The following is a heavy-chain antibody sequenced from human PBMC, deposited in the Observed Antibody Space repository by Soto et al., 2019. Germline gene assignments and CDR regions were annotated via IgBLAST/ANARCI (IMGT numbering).Heavy chain of an antibody. J-gene: IGHJ6*02. CDR3: AKDRSLSYSSSSGHYYYGMDV. V-gene: IGHV3-30*18. D-gene: IGHD6-6*01. CDR1: GFTFSSYG. CDR2: ISYDGSNK. Sequence: QVQLVESGGGVVQPGRSLRLSCAASGFTFSSYGMHWVRQAPGKGLEWVAVISYDGSNKYYADSVKGRFTISRDNSKNTLYLQMNSLRAEDTAVYYCAKDRSLSYSSSSGHYYYGMDVWGQGTTVTVSS.